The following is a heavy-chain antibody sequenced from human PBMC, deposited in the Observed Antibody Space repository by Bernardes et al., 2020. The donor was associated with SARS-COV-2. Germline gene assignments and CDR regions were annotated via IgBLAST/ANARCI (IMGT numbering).Heavy chain of an antibody. CDR3: ATTRNDYGDIVDHFQY. J-gene: IGHJ1*01. V-gene: IGHV3-30*03. Sequence: GGSLRLSCAASGFTFSTYCMHWVRQAPGKGLEWVALISNDGSNKYYADSVKGRFTISRDNAKNTLVLQVNSLRAEDTALYYSATTRNDYGDIVDHFQYWGQGTLVSVSS. CDR1: GFTFSTYC. CDR2: ISNDGSNK. D-gene: IGHD4-17*01.